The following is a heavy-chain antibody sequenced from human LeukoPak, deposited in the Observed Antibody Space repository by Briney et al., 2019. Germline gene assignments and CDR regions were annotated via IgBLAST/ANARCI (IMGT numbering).Heavy chain of an antibody. CDR3: VSESFSRGDFN. J-gene: IGHJ4*02. V-gene: IGHV3-7*01. Sequence: PGGSLRLSCAASGFIFSTYWMTWVRQAPGKGLEWVATIKYDGDEKFYVDSVTGRFTISRDNAKNSMYLQMNSLTAEDTDVYYCVSESFSRGDFNWGQGTLVSVSS. CDR2: IKYDGDEK. D-gene: IGHD7-27*01. CDR1: GFIFSTYW.